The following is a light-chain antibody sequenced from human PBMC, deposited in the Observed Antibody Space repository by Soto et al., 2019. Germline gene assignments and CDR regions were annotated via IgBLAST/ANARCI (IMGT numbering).Light chain of an antibody. J-gene: IGKJ1*01. CDR3: QQYNNWPPDRT. CDR1: RTVGSN. Sequence: EIVMTQSPATLSVSPGERATLSCRASRTVGSNFDWYQQKLGQAPRLLIYGASTRATGIPARFSGSGSGTEFTLTISSLRSEDFAIYFCQQYNNWPPDRTFGQGTKVEIK. V-gene: IGKV3-15*01. CDR2: GAS.